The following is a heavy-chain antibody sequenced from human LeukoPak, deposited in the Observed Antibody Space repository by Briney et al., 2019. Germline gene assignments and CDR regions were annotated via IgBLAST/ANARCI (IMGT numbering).Heavy chain of an antibody. CDR1: GFIFSDYY. D-gene: IGHD6-19*01. CDR2: ISGSGSPI. J-gene: IGHJ6*03. CDR3: AREGGWYVYYMDV. V-gene: IGHV3-11*01. Sequence: PGGSLRLSCAASGFIFSDYYMSWIRQAPGKGLEWVSYISGSGSPIYYADSVRGRFTISRDNAKNSLYLQMNSLRAEDTALYYCAREGGWYVYYMDVWGKGTTVTVSS.